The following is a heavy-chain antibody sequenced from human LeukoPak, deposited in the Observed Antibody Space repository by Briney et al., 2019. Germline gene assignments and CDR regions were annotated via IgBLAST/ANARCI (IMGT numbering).Heavy chain of an antibody. V-gene: IGHV3-15*01. J-gene: IGHJ6*02. Sequence: GGPLRLSCAASGFTFNDAWMSWVRQPPGKGLEWVGCIKSNVDGGTTHYAAPVKGRFTISRDDSKNTLSLQMHSLTTEDTAVYYCTTDPRGIAARRRHFYYGVDVWGQGTTVIVSS. D-gene: IGHD6-6*01. CDR2: IKSNVDGGTT. CDR3: TTDPRGIAARRRHFYYGVDV. CDR1: GFTFNDAW.